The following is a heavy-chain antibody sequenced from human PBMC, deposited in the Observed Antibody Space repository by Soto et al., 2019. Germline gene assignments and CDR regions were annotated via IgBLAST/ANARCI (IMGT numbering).Heavy chain of an antibody. J-gene: IGHJ6*02. CDR1: GGAFSSYA. CDR2: TIPIFGTA. Sequence: SVKVSCKASGGAFSSYAISLVRQAPGQGLEWMGGTIPIFGTANYAQKFQGRVTITADKSTSTAYMELSSLRSEDTAVYYCARSGDYYDSSGSLYYYYGMDVWGQGTTVTVSS. V-gene: IGHV1-69*06. CDR3: ARSGDYYDSSGSLYYYYGMDV. D-gene: IGHD3-22*01.